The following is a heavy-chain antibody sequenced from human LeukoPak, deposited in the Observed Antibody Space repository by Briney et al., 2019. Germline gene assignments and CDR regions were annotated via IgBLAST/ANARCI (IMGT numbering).Heavy chain of an antibody. J-gene: IGHJ3*02. CDR1: GFTSSSYA. CDR2: ISYDGSNK. CDR3: AREWLRDAFDI. V-gene: IGHV3-30*04. Sequence: PGGSLRLSCAASGFTSSSYAMHWVRQAPGKGLEWVAVISYDGSNKYYADSVKGRFTISRDNSKNTLYLQMNSLRAEDTAVYYCAREWLRDAFDIWGQGTMVTVSS. D-gene: IGHD3-22*01.